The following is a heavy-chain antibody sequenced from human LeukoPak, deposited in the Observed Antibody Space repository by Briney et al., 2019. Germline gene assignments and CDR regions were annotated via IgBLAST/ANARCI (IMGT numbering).Heavy chain of an antibody. Sequence: GGSLRLSCAASGFTVSSNYMSWVRQAPGKGLEWVSVIYSGGSTYYADSVKGRFTISRHNSKNTLYLQMNSLRAEDTAVYYCARVTPDDSSGYWDSWQPYFDYWGQGTLVTVSS. J-gene: IGHJ4*02. CDR1: GFTVSSNY. V-gene: IGHV3-53*04. CDR2: IYSGGST. CDR3: ARVTPDDSSGYWDSWQPYFDY. D-gene: IGHD3-22*01.